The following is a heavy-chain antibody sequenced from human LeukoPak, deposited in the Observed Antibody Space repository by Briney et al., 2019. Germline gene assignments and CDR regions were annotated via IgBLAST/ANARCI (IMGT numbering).Heavy chain of an antibody. J-gene: IGHJ6*02. Sequence: PSETLSLTCTVSGGSISSYSWTWIRQPPGKGLEWIGYIYYSGSTNYNPSLKSRVTISVDTSKNQFSLKLSSVTAADTAVYYCARRSYGSASPLRMDVWGQGTTVTVSS. CDR3: ARRSYGSASPLRMDV. V-gene: IGHV4-59*08. CDR2: IYYSGST. D-gene: IGHD3-10*01. CDR1: GGSISSYS.